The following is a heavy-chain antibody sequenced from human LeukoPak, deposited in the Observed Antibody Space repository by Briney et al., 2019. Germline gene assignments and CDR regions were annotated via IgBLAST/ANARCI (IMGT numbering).Heavy chain of an antibody. V-gene: IGHV4-61*02. CDR1: GGSISSASYY. Sequence: SETLSLTCTVSGGSISSASYYWSWIRQPAGKGLEWIGRTYTSGSTNYNPSLKSRVTISVDTSKNQFSLKLSSVTAADTAVYYCAREGYCSSTSCLNYCYYMDVWGKGTTVTVSS. J-gene: IGHJ6*03. CDR2: TYTSGST. D-gene: IGHD2-2*01. CDR3: AREGYCSSTSCLNYCYYMDV.